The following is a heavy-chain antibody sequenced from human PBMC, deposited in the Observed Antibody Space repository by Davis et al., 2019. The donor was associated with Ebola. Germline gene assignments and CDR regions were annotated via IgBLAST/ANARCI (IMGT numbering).Heavy chain of an antibody. J-gene: IGHJ4*02. Sequence: GGSLRLSCTASGFTFGDYAMSWVRQAPGKGLEWVGFIRSKAYGGTTEYAASVKGRFTISRDDSKSIAYLQMNSLKTEDTAVYYCTRDMYYYDSSGGSAYWGQGTLVTVSS. CDR2: IRSKAYGGTT. CDR1: GFTFGDYA. D-gene: IGHD3-22*01. CDR3: TRDMYYYDSSGGSAY. V-gene: IGHV3-49*04.